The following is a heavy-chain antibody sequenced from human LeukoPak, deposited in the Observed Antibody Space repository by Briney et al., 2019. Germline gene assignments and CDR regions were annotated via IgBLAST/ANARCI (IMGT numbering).Heavy chain of an antibody. CDR2: ISSSSSYI. D-gene: IGHD2-15*01. J-gene: IGHJ4*02. V-gene: IGHV3-21*04. Sequence: GGSLRLSCAASGFTFSSYSMNWVRQAPGKGLEWVSSISSSSSYIYYADSVKGRFTISRDNSKNTLYLQMNSLRAEDTAVYYCAKAGAVVVVAAKYFDYWGQGTLVTVSS. CDR1: GFTFSSYS. CDR3: AKAGAVVVVAAKYFDY.